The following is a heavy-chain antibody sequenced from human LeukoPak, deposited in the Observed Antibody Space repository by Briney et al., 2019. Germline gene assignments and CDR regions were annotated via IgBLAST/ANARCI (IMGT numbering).Heavy chain of an antibody. D-gene: IGHD3-10*01. CDR1: GGSISSGSYY. Sequence: NPSEILSLTCTVSGGSISSGSYYWSWIRQPAGKGLEWIGRIYTSGSTNYNPSLKSRVTISVDTSKNQFSLKLSSVTAADTAVYYCARAAGGGSGSYGAFDIWGQGTMVTVSS. J-gene: IGHJ3*02. V-gene: IGHV4-61*02. CDR2: IYTSGST. CDR3: ARAAGGGSGSYGAFDI.